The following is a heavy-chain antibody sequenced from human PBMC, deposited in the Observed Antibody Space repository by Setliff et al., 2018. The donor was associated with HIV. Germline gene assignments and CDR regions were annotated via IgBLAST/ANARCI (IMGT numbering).Heavy chain of an antibody. J-gene: IGHJ6*03. CDR1: GGTFSSHA. Sequence: GASVKVSCKASGGTFSSHAINWVRQAPGQGLEWMGGIIPIVDKTNYAQKFQGRVAITADKSTSTAYMELSSLRSEDTAMYYCARVLRGSSGWYGYYYMDVWGKGTTVTVSS. D-gene: IGHD6-19*01. CDR3: ARVLRGSSGWYGYYYMDV. V-gene: IGHV1-69*10. CDR2: IIPIVDKT.